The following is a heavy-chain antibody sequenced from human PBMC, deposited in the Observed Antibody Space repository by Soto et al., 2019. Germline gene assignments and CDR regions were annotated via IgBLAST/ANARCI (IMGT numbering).Heavy chain of an antibody. D-gene: IGHD3-9*01. Sequence: GGSLRLSCAASGFTFSDYYMSWIRQAPGKGLEWVSYISSSGSTIYYADSVKGRFTISRDNAKNSLYLQMNSLRAEDTAVYYCARVIGSDYDILTGYYYYYYGMDVWGQGTTVTVSS. CDR2: ISSSGSTI. V-gene: IGHV3-11*01. CDR1: GFTFSDYY. J-gene: IGHJ6*02. CDR3: ARVIGSDYDILTGYYYYYYGMDV.